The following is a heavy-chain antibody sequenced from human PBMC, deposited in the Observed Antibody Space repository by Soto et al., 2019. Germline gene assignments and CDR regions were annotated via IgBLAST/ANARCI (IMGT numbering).Heavy chain of an antibody. V-gene: IGHV1-69*13. J-gene: IGHJ5*02. D-gene: IGHD3-9*01. Sequence: SVKVSCKASGGTISSYAISWVRQAPGQGLEWMGGIIPIFGTANYAQKFQGRVTITADESTSTAYMELSSLRSEDTAVYYCASRYFDWLLSYDNWFDPWGQGTLVTVSS. CDR1: GGTISSYA. CDR3: ASRYFDWLLSYDNWFDP. CDR2: IIPIFGTA.